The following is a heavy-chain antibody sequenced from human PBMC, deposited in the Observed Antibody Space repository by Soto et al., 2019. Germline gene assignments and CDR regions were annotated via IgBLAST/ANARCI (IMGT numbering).Heavy chain of an antibody. CDR3: ARGGSGSTRSQEAFDI. J-gene: IGHJ3*02. Sequence: ASVKVSCKVSGYTFISRYIHWVRQAPGQGLEWMGIINPSGGSTTYAQKFQGRVTMTRDTSTSTVYMELSSLRSEDTAVYYCARGGSGSTRSQEAFDIWGQGTPVTVSS. V-gene: IGHV1-46*01. CDR2: INPSGGST. D-gene: IGHD2-2*01. CDR1: GYTFISRY.